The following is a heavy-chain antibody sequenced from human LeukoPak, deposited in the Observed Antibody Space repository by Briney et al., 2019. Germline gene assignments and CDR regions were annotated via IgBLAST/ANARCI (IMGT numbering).Heavy chain of an antibody. D-gene: IGHD6-6*01. CDR2: ISGSGGST. CDR3: AKDGYSSSSVVYFDY. J-gene: IGHJ4*02. Sequence: TGGSLRLSCAASGFTFSSYAMSWVRQAPGKGLEWVSAISGSGGSTYYADSVKGRFTISRDNSKDTLYLQMNSLRAEDTAVYYCAKDGYSSSSVVYFDYWGQGTLVTVSS. CDR1: GFTFSSYA. V-gene: IGHV3-23*01.